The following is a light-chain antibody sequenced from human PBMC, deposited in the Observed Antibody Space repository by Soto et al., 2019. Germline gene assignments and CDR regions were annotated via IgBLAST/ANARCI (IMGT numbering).Light chain of an antibody. CDR1: QTPRHMFGETF. CDR2: EVS. CDR3: LQSTQLPPT. J-gene: IGKJ5*01. V-gene: IGKV2D-29*02. Sequence: GLTQTPLSLKVAPGPPPPFSCKSSQTPRHMFGETFPFWYLQKQAKSPQLLIFEVSTRVSGVPDIFSGSGSGTDFTLEISRVETDDVGIYYCLQSTQLPPTFGQGTRLGIE.